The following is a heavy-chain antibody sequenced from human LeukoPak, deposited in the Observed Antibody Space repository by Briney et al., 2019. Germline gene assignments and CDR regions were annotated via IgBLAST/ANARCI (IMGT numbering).Heavy chain of an antibody. V-gene: IGHV3-30-3*01. CDR2: ISYDGSNK. J-gene: IGHJ4*02. CDR1: GFTFSSYA. Sequence: AGGSLRLSCAASGFTFSSYAMHWVRQAPGKGLEWVAVISYDGSNKYYADSVKGRFTISRDNSKNTLYLQMNSLRAEDTAVYYCARARGRDGYKQYPRFDYWGQGTLVTVSS. CDR3: ARARGRDGYKQYPRFDY. D-gene: IGHD5-24*01.